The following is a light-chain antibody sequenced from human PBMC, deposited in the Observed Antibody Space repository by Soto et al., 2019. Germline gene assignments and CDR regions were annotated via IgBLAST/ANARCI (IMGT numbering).Light chain of an antibody. J-gene: IGKJ4*01. CDR2: VAS. CDR1: QSISTY. CDR3: QQIYSAPLT. Sequence: DIQMTQSPSSLSASVGDRVTITCRASQSISTYLNWYQQKPGKAPKLLILVASTLPSGVPSRFSGSGSETEFTLSISSLQPEDFATYFCQQIYSAPLTFGGGTKVDIK. V-gene: IGKV1-39*01.